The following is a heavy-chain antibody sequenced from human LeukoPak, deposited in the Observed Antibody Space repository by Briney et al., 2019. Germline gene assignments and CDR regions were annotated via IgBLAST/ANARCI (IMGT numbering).Heavy chain of an antibody. CDR3: ASTYCSDGSCYWSSLDY. V-gene: IGHV3-48*01. CDR2: ISSSSSTI. J-gene: IGHJ4*02. Sequence: GGSLRLSCAASGFIFSSYSMNWVRQAPGKGLEWVSYISSSSSTIYYADSVKGRFTISRDNAKNSLYLQMSGLRAEDTAVYYCASTYCSDGSCYWSSLDYWGQGTLVTVSS. D-gene: IGHD2-15*01. CDR1: GFIFSSYS.